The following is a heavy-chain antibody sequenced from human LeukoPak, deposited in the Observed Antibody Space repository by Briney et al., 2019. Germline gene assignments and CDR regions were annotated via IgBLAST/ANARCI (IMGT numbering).Heavy chain of an antibody. CDR1: GFTFSDYY. CDR3: ARIVSSSSGDYFDY. V-gene: IGHV3-11*04. Sequence: GGSLRLSCAASGFTFSDYYMGWIRQAPGKGLEWVSFISLGSGNTIYYADSVKGRFTISRDNAKNSLYLQMKSLRDEDTAVYFCARIVSSSSGDYFDYWGQGTLVTVSS. CDR2: ISLGSGNTI. D-gene: IGHD6-6*01. J-gene: IGHJ4*02.